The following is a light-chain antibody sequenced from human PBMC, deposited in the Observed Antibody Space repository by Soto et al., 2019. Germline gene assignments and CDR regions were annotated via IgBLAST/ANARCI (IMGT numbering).Light chain of an antibody. CDR1: SSDVGGYNY. J-gene: IGLJ3*02. CDR3: SSYTSSSTRV. CDR2: EVS. V-gene: IGLV2-14*01. Sequence: QSALTQPASVSGSPGQSITISCTGTSSDVGGYNYVSWYQQHPGKAPKLIYEVSNRPSGVSNRFSGSKSGNTASLTISGLQAEDEADYYCSSYTSSSTRVFGGGTKLTVL.